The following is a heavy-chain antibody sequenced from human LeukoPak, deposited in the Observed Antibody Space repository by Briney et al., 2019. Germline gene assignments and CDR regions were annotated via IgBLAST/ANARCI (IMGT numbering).Heavy chain of an antibody. CDR2: LTETGGGT. J-gene: IGHJ1*01. Sequence: PGGSLRLSLAASGFTFSTYVMGWVRQAPGKGLDGVASLTETGGGTYYADSVKGRFTISRANSKNTVYLQMTSLRAEATAIYYCAKDRIRGDSYWGQGTLVTVSS. V-gene: IGHV3-23*01. D-gene: IGHD3-16*01. CDR1: GFTFSTYV. CDR3: AKDRIRGDSY.